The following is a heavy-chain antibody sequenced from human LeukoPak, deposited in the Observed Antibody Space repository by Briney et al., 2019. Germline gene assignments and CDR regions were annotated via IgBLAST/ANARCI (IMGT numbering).Heavy chain of an antibody. V-gene: IGHV1-2*02. Sequence: ASVTVSCKASSYTFTDNYIHWVRQAPGQGLEWMGWINPNSGVTYYAQNFQGRVTLTSDTSISTAYMELSRLRSDDTAVYYCARGFPSDNLVFDSWGQGTLVTVSS. CDR3: ARGFPSDNLVFDS. J-gene: IGHJ4*02. D-gene: IGHD1-20*01. CDR1: SYTFTDNY. CDR2: INPNSGVT.